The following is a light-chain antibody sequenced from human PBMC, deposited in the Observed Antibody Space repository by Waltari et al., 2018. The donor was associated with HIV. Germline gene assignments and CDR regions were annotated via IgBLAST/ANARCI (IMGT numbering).Light chain of an antibody. Sequence: EIVLTQSPATLSLSPGERATLSCRASQSVSSYLAWYQQKPGQAPRLLIYDASNRATGIPARFSGSGSGTDFTLTISSLEPEDFAVYYCHQRSRWPPGDFGGGTKVEIK. V-gene: IGKV3-11*01. CDR1: QSVSSY. J-gene: IGKJ4*01. CDR2: DAS. CDR3: HQRSRWPPGD.